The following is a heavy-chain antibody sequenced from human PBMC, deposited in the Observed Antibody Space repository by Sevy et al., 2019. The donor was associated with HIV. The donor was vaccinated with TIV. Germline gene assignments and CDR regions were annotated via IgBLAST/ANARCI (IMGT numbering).Heavy chain of an antibody. CDR1: GGSISSNY. V-gene: IGHV4-59*01. CDR3: ARSSGYSYGDFDY. Sequence: SKTLSLTCTVSGGSISSNYWSWIRQPPGKGLEWIGYIYSSGSSYIPSLKSRVSISMDTSKNQFSLKLNSVTAADTAVYYCARSSGYSYGDFDYWGQGTLVTVSS. CDR2: IYSSGSS. D-gene: IGHD5-18*01. J-gene: IGHJ4*02.